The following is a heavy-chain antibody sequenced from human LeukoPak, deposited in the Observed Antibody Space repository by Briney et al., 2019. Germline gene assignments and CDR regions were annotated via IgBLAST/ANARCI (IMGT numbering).Heavy chain of an antibody. CDR3: ARDGCSSTSCAWEDYYYYMDV. CDR1: GYTFTGYY. V-gene: IGHV1-2*02. CDR2: INPNSGGT. Sequence: ASVKVSCKASGYTFTGYYMHWVRQAPGQGLEWMGWINPNSGGTNYAQKFQGRVTMTRDTSISTAYMELSRLRSDDTAVYYCARDGCSSTSCAWEDYYYYMDVWGKGTTVTVSS. J-gene: IGHJ6*03. D-gene: IGHD2-2*01.